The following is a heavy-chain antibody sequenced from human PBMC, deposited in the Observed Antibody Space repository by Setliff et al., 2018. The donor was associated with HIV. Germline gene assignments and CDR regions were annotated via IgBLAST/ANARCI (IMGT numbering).Heavy chain of an antibody. CDR3: ARDPPGYGDSKDY. Sequence: PSETLSLTCTVSGGSISSRSYYWGWIRQPPGRGLEWIGYIYYYSGSTYYNPSLKSRVTISIDTSKNQFSLNLRSVTAADTAVYYCARDPPGYGDSKDYWGQGKLVTVSS. CDR2: IYYYSGST. CDR1: GGSISSRSYY. D-gene: IGHD4-17*01. V-gene: IGHV4-39*07. J-gene: IGHJ4*02.